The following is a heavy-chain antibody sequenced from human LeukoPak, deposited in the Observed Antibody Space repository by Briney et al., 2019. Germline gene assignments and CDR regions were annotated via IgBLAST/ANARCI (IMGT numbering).Heavy chain of an antibody. Sequence: ASVKVSCKPSGYTFTDYYIHWVRQAPGQGLEWMGCINPNSGGTNYAQKFQGRVTMTRDTSISTAYMELTRLRSDDTAIYYCSRTCGGDCFSEYFLDYWGQGTLVTVSS. V-gene: IGHV1-2*02. D-gene: IGHD2-21*02. CDR3: SRTCGGDCFSEYFLDY. J-gene: IGHJ4*02. CDR2: INPNSGGT. CDR1: GYTFTDYY.